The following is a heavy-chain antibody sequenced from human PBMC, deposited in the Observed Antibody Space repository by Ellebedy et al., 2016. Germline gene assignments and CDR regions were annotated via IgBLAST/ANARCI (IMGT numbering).Heavy chain of an antibody. V-gene: IGHV3-30*03. Sequence: GESLKISCAASGFTFSRYGMHWVRQAPGKGLEWVTLISYDGSDKYYADSVKGRFTISRDNSKNTLYLQMNSLRSEDTAVYYCARVGSYGPDDYWGQGTLVTVSS. CDR3: ARVGSYGPDDY. CDR1: GFTFSRYG. CDR2: ISYDGSDK. J-gene: IGHJ4*02. D-gene: IGHD5-18*01.